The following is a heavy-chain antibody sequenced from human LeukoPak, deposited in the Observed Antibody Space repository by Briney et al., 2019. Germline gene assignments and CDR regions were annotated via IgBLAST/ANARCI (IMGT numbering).Heavy chain of an antibody. CDR2: INPSGGST. CDR3: ARVRIWEEAGAFDI. J-gene: IGHJ3*02. CDR1: GYTFSGHY. D-gene: IGHD3-3*01. V-gene: IGHV1-46*01. Sequence: GASVKISCKASGYTFSGHYLHWVRQAPGQGLEWMGIINPSGGSTSYAQKFQGRVTMTRDTSTSTVYMELSSLRSEDTAVYYCARVRIWEEAGAFDIWGQGTMVTVFS.